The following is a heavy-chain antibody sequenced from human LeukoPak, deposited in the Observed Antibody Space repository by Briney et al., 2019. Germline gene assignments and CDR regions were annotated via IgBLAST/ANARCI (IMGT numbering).Heavy chain of an antibody. CDR1: GYIFTGYY. D-gene: IGHD3-10*01. CDR3: AREGEFGDLLFDF. Sequence: GASVKVSCKTSGYIFTGYYMHWVRQAPGQGLEWMGWVNPNSGATKNAQSFQGRVTLTRDTSISTIYMELRSVTSDDTAVYYCAREGEFGDLLFDFWGQGTLVTVSS. V-gene: IGHV1-2*02. J-gene: IGHJ4*02. CDR2: VNPNSGAT.